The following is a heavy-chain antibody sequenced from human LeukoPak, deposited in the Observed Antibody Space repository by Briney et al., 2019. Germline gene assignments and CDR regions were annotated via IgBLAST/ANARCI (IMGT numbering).Heavy chain of an antibody. V-gene: IGHV4-61*02. J-gene: IGHJ4*02. CDR2: IYISGST. CDR1: GGSISSGNYY. D-gene: IGHD3-10*01. Sequence: SETLSLTYTVSGGSISSGNYYWNWIRQPAGKGLEWIGRIYISGSTNYNPSLKSRVTISVDTSKNQFSLKLSSVTAADTAVYYCVRVPLSRGSYYFDYWGQGTLVTVSS. CDR3: VRVPLSRGSYYFDY.